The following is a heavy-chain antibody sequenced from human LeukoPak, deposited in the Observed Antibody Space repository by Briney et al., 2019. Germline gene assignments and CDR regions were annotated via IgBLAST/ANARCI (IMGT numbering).Heavy chain of an antibody. V-gene: IGHV1-46*01. Sequence: AASVKVSCKASGYTFTSYYMHWVRQAPGQGLEWMGIINPSGGSTSYAQKFQGRVTMTRDTSTSTVYMELSSLRSEDTAVYYCARDNGGYCSGGICYSYYFDYWGQGTLVTVSS. CDR2: INPSGGST. D-gene: IGHD2-15*01. CDR1: GYTFTSYY. CDR3: ARDNGGYCSGGICYSYYFDY. J-gene: IGHJ4*02.